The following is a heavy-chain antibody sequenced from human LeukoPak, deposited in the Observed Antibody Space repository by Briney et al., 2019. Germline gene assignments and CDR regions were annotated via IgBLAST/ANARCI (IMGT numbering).Heavy chain of an antibody. CDR3: ARESFWGYYNFDS. J-gene: IGHJ4*02. CDR1: GFIFSDNS. V-gene: IGHV3-48*01. D-gene: IGHD1-26*01. CDR2: ISPSSSAI. Sequence: GGSLRLSCAVSGFIFSDNSMNWVRQAPGKGLEWISYISPSSSAIYYADSVKGRFTISRDNAKNSLYLQMNSLRGEDTAVYYCARESFWGYYNFDSWGQGTLVTVSS.